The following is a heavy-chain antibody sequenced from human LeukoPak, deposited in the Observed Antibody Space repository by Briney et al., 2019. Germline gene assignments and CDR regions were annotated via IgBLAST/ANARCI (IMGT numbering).Heavy chain of an antibody. CDR1: GGSIGSYY. CDR3: AGSMVRGVITTGWFDP. CDR2: IYYSGST. Sequence: SETLSLTCTVSGGSIGSYYWSWIRQPPGKGLEWIGYIYYSGSTNYNPSLKSRVTISVDTSKNQFSLKLSSVTAADTAVYYCAGSMVRGVITTGWFDPWGQGTLVTVSS. V-gene: IGHV4-59*01. D-gene: IGHD3-10*01. J-gene: IGHJ5*02.